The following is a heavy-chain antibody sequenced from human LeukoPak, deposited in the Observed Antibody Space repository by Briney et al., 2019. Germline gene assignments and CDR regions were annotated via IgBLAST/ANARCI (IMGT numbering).Heavy chain of an antibody. V-gene: IGHV1-69*02. Sequence: GSSVKVSCKASGGSFTFYSIRWVRQVPGQGLEWMGRIITILGKTNYAQIFQGRVTITADISSSTAYMELSRLTSEHTAVYYCAIEERGAIGYWGQGTLVTVSS. CDR1: GGSFTFYS. D-gene: IGHD1-26*01. CDR2: IITILGKT. J-gene: IGHJ4*02. CDR3: AIEERGAIGY.